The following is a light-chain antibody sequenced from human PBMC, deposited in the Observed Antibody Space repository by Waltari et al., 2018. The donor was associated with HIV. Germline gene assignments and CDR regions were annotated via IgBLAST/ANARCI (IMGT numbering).Light chain of an antibody. CDR1: SSNIGENYD. CDR2: GNS. Sequence: QSVLTPPPSVSGAPGQTVTISCTGRSSNIGENYDVHWYQQLPGRAHKVLVYGNSYRPPGVPDRFSGSKSGTSASLAITGLQADDEGYYYCQSYDTRSSGFLVFGGGTKVTVL. V-gene: IGLV1-40*01. J-gene: IGLJ3*02. CDR3: QSYDTRSSGFLV.